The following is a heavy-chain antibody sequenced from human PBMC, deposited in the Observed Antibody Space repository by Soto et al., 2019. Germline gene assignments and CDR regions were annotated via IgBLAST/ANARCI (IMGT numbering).Heavy chain of an antibody. J-gene: IGHJ4*02. CDR2: VYYTGST. Sequence: PSETLYITCSVSGGSIISDEYYWTWIRQPPGGGLEWIGHVYYTGSTSYSPSLKSRLTISVDTSKNQFSLRLNSVSAADTAVYYCARDRSNSPDLLDSWGRGTLVTVSS. CDR1: GGSIISDEYY. D-gene: IGHD1-1*01. V-gene: IGHV4-30-4*01. CDR3: ARDRSNSPDLLDS.